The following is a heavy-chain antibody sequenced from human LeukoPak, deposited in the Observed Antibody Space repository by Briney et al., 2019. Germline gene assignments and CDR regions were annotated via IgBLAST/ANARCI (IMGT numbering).Heavy chain of an antibody. CDR3: ATDMRNYDYVWGSPRHAFDI. D-gene: IGHD3-16*01. Sequence: ASVKVSCKVSGYTLTELSMHWVRQAPGKGLEWMGGFDPEDGETIYAQKFQGRVTMTEDTSTDTAYMELSSLRSEDTAMYYCATDMRNYDYVWGSPRHAFDIWGQGTMVTVSS. CDR2: FDPEDGET. J-gene: IGHJ3*02. V-gene: IGHV1-24*01. CDR1: GYTLTELS.